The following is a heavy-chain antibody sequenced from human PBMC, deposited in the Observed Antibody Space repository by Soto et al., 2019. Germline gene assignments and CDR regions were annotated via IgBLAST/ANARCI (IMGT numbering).Heavy chain of an antibody. V-gene: IGHV4-39*02. CDR3: AREVYCTTGICSFFDY. CDR1: ADSISSSSHY. CDR2: IYYSGNP. J-gene: IGHJ4*02. D-gene: IGHD2-8*01. Sequence: QLQLQESGPGLVKPSETLSLTCTVSADSISSSSHYWGWIRQPPGKGLEWIGSIYYSGNPYYNPSLQSRVTIHVDTSKNQFSLTLSSVTAADTAVYYCAREVYCTTGICSFFDYWGQGTLVTVSS.